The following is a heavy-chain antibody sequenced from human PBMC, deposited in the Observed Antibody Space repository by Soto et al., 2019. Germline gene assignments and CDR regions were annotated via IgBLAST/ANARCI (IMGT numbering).Heavy chain of an antibody. V-gene: IGHV1-69*01. CDR2: IIPIFGTA. Sequence: QVQLVQSGAEVKKPGSSVKVSCKASGGTFSSYAISWVRQAPGQGLEWMGGIIPIFGTANYAQKFQGRVTITADESTSTAYMELSSLRSEDTAVYYCARDKVGATTGHYYGMDVWGQGTTVTVSS. CDR1: GGTFSSYA. D-gene: IGHD1-26*01. J-gene: IGHJ6*02. CDR3: ARDKVGATTGHYYGMDV.